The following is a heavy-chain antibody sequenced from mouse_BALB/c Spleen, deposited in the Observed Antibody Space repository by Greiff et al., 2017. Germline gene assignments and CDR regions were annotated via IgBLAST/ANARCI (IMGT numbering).Heavy chain of an antibody. Sequence: VQLQQSGAELVKPGASVKLSCTASGFYITDTYMHWVKQSPEQGLEWIGRIDPANGSTKYNPKFQGKATLTVDTSSNTAYLQLSSLTSEDTAVYYGTTLIQRGAMDYWGQGTSVTVSS. CDR3: TTLIQRGAMDY. D-gene: IGHD5-1-1*01. J-gene: IGHJ4*01. V-gene: IGHV14-3*02. CDR1: GFYITDTY. CDR2: IDPANGST.